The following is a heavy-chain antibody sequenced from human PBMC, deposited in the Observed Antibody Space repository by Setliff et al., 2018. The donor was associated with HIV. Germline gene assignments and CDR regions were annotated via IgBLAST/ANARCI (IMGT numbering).Heavy chain of an antibody. J-gene: IGHJ6*03. Sequence: ASVKVSCKASGYTFTSYGISWVRQAPGQGLEWMGWISASNGNTHYAQRLQGRVTMTTDTSTRTAYMELSSLRSDDTAVYSCARQFLDWSNDYYSRYYMDVWGKGTTVTVSS. CDR1: GYTFTSYG. CDR2: ISASNGNT. D-gene: IGHD3-3*01. CDR3: ARQFLDWSNDYYSRYYMDV. V-gene: IGHV1-18*01.